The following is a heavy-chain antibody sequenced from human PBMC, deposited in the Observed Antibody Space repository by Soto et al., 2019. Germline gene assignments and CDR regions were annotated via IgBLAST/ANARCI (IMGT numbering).Heavy chain of an antibody. CDR3: ARTDRDFYGLDV. CDR1: GFTFRNYD. CDR2: ISAAGDP. V-gene: IGHV3-13*05. Sequence: EVQLVESGGGLVQPGGSLRLSCEASGFTFRNYDMHWVRQGTGKGLEWVSGISAAGDPDYADSVEGRFTISREDAQNSLLPPKNRPRVGDTAVYYCARTDRDFYGLDVWGQGTTVIVSS. J-gene: IGHJ6*02.